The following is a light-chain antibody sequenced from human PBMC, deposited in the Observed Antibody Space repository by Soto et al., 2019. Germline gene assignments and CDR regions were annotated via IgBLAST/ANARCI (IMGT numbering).Light chain of an antibody. CDR2: GAS. CDR1: QSLTNY. Sequence: EIVLTQSPGTLSLSPGEGATLSCRASQSLTNYLAWYQHKPGQAPRLLIYGASSRATGIPDRFSGSGSGTDFTLTISRLEPEDFAVYYCQQYGSTPRTFGQGIKVEMK. J-gene: IGKJ1*01. CDR3: QQYGSTPRT. V-gene: IGKV3-20*01.